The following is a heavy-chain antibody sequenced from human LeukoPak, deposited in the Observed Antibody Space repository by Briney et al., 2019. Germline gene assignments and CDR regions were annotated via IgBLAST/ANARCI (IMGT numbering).Heavy chain of an antibody. CDR3: ATGMGYYKNRRGGDY. Sequence: VASVKVSCKVSGYTLTELSMHWVRQAPGKGLEWMGGFDPEDGETIYAQKFQGRVTMTEDTSTDTAYMELSSLRSEDTAVYYCATGMGYYKNRRGGDYWGQGTLVTVSS. D-gene: IGHD3-10*01. V-gene: IGHV1-24*01. CDR2: FDPEDGET. J-gene: IGHJ4*02. CDR1: GYTLTELS.